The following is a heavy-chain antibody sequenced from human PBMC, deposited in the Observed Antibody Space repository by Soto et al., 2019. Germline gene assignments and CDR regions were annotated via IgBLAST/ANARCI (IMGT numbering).Heavy chain of an antibody. J-gene: IGHJ5*02. Sequence: GGSLRLSCAASGFTFRSYAMSWVRQAPGKGLEWVSGISGSGISTHYADSVKGRFTVSRDNSKNTLYLQMNSLRAEDTAVYYCAKYRIYLREFDPWGQGTLVTVSS. V-gene: IGHV3-23*01. D-gene: IGHD2-15*01. CDR2: ISGSGIST. CDR1: GFTFRSYA. CDR3: AKYRIYLREFDP.